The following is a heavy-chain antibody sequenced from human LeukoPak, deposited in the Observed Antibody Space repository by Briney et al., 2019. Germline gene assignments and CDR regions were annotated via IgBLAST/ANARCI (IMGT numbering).Heavy chain of an antibody. J-gene: IGHJ4*02. CDR1: GFSFKDTG. CDR3: ARVTTRYYDSSGYYFDY. Sequence: QTGGSLRLSCAASGFSFKDTGMHWVRQAPGKGPEWLTIIWYDGSTKYYAAYVKGRFTVSRDNSKNTLYLQMNSLRAEDTAVYYCARVTTRYYDSSGYYFDYWGQGTLVTVSS. CDR2: IWYDGSTK. D-gene: IGHD3-22*01. V-gene: IGHV3-30*02.